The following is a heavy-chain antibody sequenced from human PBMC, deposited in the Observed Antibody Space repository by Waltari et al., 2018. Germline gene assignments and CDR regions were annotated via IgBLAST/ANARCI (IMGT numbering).Heavy chain of an antibody. CDR3: AREGQLVPTNWFDP. CDR1: GGTFSSYA. D-gene: IGHD6-13*01. J-gene: IGHJ5*02. Sequence: QVQLVQSGAEVKKPGSSVKVSCKASGGTFSSYAISWVRQAPGPGLEWMGGVIPIFGTANYAQKFQGRVTITAEKSTSTAYMELSSLRSEDTAVYYCAREGQLVPTNWFDPWGQGTLVTVSS. V-gene: IGHV1-69*14. CDR2: VIPIFGTA.